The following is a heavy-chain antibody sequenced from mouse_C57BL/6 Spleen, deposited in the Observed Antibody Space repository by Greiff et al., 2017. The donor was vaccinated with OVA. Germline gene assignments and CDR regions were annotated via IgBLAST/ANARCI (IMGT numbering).Heavy chain of an antibody. CDR2: IDPSDSYT. Sequence: QVQLQQPGAELVRPGTSVKLSCKASGYTFTSYWMHWVKQRPGQGLEWIGVIDPSDSYTNYNQKFKGKATLTVDTSSSTAYMQLSSLTSEDSAVYYCARGELGAWFAYWGQGTLVTVSA. V-gene: IGHV1-59*01. CDR1: GYTFTSYW. J-gene: IGHJ3*01. D-gene: IGHD4-1*01. CDR3: ARGELGAWFAY.